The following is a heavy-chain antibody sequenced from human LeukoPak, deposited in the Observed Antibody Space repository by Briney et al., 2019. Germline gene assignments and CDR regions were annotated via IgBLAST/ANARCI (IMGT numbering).Heavy chain of an antibody. D-gene: IGHD3-3*02. J-gene: IGHJ5*02. CDR3: AREGGLAPINH. CDR1: GGSFSGYY. CDR2: INHGGST. Sequence: PSETLSLTCAVYGGSFSGYYWSWIRQPPGKGLEWIGEINHGGSTNYNPSLKSRVTISVDTSKNQFSLKLSSVTAADTAVYYCAREGGLAPINHWGQGTLVTVSS. V-gene: IGHV4-34*01.